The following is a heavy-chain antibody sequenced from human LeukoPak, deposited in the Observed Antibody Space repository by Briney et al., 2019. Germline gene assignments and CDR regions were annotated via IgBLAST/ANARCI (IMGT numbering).Heavy chain of an antibody. CDR1: GFTFSSYA. CDR2: ISYDGSNK. V-gene: IGHV3-30*04. Sequence: GRSLRLSCAASGFTFSSYAMHWVRQAPGKGLEWVAVISYDGSNKYYADSVKGRFTISRDNSKNTLYLQMNSLRAEDTAVYYCARQGTYYYDSSPFDYWGQGTLVTVSS. CDR3: ARQGTYYYDSSPFDY. D-gene: IGHD3-22*01. J-gene: IGHJ4*02.